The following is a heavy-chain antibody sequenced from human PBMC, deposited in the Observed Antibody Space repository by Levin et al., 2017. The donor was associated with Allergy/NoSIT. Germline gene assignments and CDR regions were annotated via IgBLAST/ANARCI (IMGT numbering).Heavy chain of an antibody. CDR1: GFTVSSNY. CDR2: IYSGGST. CDR3: ARVTVTTSYGMDV. Sequence: AGGSLRLSCAASGFTVSSNYMSWVRQAPGKGLEWVSVIYSGGSTYYADSVKGRFTISRDNSKNTLYLQMNSLRAEDTAVYYCARVTVTTSYGMDVWGQGTTVTVSS. V-gene: IGHV3-53*01. D-gene: IGHD4-17*01. J-gene: IGHJ6*02.